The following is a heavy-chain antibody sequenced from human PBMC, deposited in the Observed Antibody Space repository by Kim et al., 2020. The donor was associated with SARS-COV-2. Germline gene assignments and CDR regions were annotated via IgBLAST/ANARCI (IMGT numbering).Heavy chain of an antibody. D-gene: IGHD4-17*01. V-gene: IGHV3-30*03. CDR1: GFTFSSYG. J-gene: IGHJ6*02. CDR2: ISYDRSNK. Sequence: LSLTCAASGFTFSSYGMHWVRQAPGKGLEWVAVISYDRSNKYYADSVKGRFTISRDNSKNTLYLQMNSLRAEDTAVYYCAAYGYYYYGMDVWGQGTTVTVSS. CDR3: AAYGYYYYGMDV.